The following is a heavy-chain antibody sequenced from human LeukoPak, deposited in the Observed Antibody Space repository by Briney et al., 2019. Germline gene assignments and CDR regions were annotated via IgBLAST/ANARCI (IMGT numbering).Heavy chain of an antibody. J-gene: IGHJ4*02. D-gene: IGHD6-6*01. CDR2: ISYDGSNK. CDR1: GFTFSSYA. Sequence: PGGSLRLSCAASGFTFSSYAMHWVRQAPGKGLEWVAVISYDGSNKYYADSVKGRFTISRDNSKNTLYLQMNSLRAEDTAVYYCERDRHGWYSSSFDWGQGTLVTVSS. CDR3: ERDRHGWYSSSFD. V-gene: IGHV3-30*04.